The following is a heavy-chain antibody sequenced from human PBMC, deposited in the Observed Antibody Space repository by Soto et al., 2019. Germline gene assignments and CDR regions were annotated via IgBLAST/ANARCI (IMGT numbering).Heavy chain of an antibody. V-gene: IGHV4-4*02. D-gene: IGHD3-16*01. CDR2: IYHGGGT. J-gene: IGHJ4*02. CDR3: ARSGGYYFDY. CDR1: SASVTSSNW. Sequence: QVQLQESGPGLVKPSGTLSLTCTVSSASVTSSNWYNWVRQPPGKGLEWIGEIYHGGGTNFNPSLESRVTISIDKSKNQFSLRLSSVTAADMAVYYCARSGGYYFDYWGQGALVTVSS.